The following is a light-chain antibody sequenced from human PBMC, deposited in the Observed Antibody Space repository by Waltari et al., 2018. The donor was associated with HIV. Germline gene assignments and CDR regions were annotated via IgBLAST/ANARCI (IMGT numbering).Light chain of an antibody. CDR3: MQGLDTLFHS. CDR2: LAS. J-gene: IGKJ2*03. V-gene: IGKV2-28*01. CDR1: KSLLHSNGNND. Sequence: EIVMTQFPFSLPVTPGESASISCRSNKSLLHSNGNNDLDWYLQKPGQSPQLLIYLASRRASGVPERFSGSGSGADFTLKISKVEAEDVGTYYCMQGLDTLFHSFGQGTKLEIK.